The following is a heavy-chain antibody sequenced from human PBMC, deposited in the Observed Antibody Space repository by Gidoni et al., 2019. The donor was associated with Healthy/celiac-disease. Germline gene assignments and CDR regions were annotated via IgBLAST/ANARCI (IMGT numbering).Heavy chain of an antibody. J-gene: IGHJ6*02. V-gene: IGHV1-46*01. CDR2: INPSGGST. CDR1: GYTFTSYY. D-gene: IGHD3-10*01. Sequence: QVQLVQSGAEVKKPGASVKVSCQASGYTFTSYYMHWVRQAPGQGLEWMGIINPSGGSTSYAQKFQGRVTMTRDTSTSTVYMELSSLRSEDTAVYYCAREPPNGGSGSVYYGMDVWGQGTTVTVSS. CDR3: AREPPNGGSGSVYYGMDV.